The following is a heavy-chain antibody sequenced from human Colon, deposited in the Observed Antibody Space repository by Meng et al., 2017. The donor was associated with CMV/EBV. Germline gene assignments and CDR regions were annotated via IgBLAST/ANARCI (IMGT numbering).Heavy chain of an antibody. D-gene: IGHD1-26*01. V-gene: IGHV1-2*02. CDR2: INPNSGGT. CDR3: ATVSGGDFDY. Sequence: VKLGQSGAEVRKPGASVKVSCKASGYTFTGYFMYWVRQAPGQGLEWMGSINPNSGGTNYAQKFQGRVTMTRDTSINTAYMELSRLRSDDTAVYYCATVSGGDFDYWGQGTLVTVSS. CDR1: GYTFTGYF. J-gene: IGHJ4*02.